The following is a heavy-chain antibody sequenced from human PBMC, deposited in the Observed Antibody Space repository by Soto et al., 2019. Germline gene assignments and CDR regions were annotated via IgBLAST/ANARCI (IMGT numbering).Heavy chain of an antibody. V-gene: IGHV3-30-3*01. CDR3: ARALFFGEQDFYGMDV. D-gene: IGHD3-10*01. CDR1: GFTFSSFS. J-gene: IGHJ6*02. CDR2: ISYDGSNK. Sequence: SLRLSCAPSGFTFSSFSMQWVRQPPGKGLEWVAVISYDGSNKYYADSVKGRFTISRDHSKNTLYLQMNSLRAEDTAVYYCARALFFGEQDFYGMDVWGQGTTVTVSS.